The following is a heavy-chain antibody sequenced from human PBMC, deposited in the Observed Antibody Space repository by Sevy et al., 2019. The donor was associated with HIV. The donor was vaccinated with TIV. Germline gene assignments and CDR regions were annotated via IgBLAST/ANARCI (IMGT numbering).Heavy chain of an antibody. CDR2: IGAYNGNS. CDR3: ARVPTYYYASGTYFDY. Sequence: ASVKVSCKASGYTFSSYGISWVRQAPGQGLEWMGWIGAYNGNSNCAQKLQARITMTTEISTSTAYMELRSLRSDDTAVYYCARVPTYYYASGTYFDYWGQGTLVTVSS. CDR1: GYTFSSYG. J-gene: IGHJ4*02. D-gene: IGHD3-10*01. V-gene: IGHV1-18*01.